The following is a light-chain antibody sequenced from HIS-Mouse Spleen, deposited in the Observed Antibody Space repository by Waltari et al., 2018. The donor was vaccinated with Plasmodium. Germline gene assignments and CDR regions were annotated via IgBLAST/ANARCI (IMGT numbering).Light chain of an antibody. V-gene: IGKV1-8*01. CDR1: QGISSY. Sequence: AIRMTQSPSSFSASTLDRVTITCRASQGISSYLAWYQQKPGKAPKLLIYASSTLQSGVPSRFSGSGSGTDFTLTISCLQSEDFATYYCQQYYSYPLTFGGGTKVEIK. J-gene: IGKJ4*01. CDR2: ASS. CDR3: QQYYSYPLT.